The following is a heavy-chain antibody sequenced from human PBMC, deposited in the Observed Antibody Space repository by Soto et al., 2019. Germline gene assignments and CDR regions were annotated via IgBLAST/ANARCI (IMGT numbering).Heavy chain of an antibody. CDR1: GFTFSNFA. CDR2: ISGSTGTT. V-gene: IGHV3-23*01. J-gene: IGHJ6*03. CDR3: AKDTSSSPYYMDV. D-gene: IGHD2-2*01. Sequence: EVQVLESGGGSVQPGGSLRLSCAASGFTFSNFAMSWVRHAPGQGLEWVSEISGSTGTTYYADSVKGRFIISRDNSKNMVHLQMNSLRAEDTAVYYCAKDTSSSPYYMDVWGKGTTVTFSS.